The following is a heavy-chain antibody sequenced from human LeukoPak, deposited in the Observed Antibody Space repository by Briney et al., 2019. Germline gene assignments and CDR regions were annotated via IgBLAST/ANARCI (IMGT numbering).Heavy chain of an antibody. CDR3: AELGITMIGDV. J-gene: IGHJ6*04. Sequence: HAGGSLRLSCAASGFTFSSYEMNWVRQAPGKGLEWLSYISDSGTTIYYADSVKGRFTISRDNAKNSLYLQMNSLRAEDTAVYYCAELGITMIGDVWGKGTTVTISS. CDR1: GFTFSSYE. D-gene: IGHD3-10*02. V-gene: IGHV3-48*03. CDR2: ISDSGTTI.